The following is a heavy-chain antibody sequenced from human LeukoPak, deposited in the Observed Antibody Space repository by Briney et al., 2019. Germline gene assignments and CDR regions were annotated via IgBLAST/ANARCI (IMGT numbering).Heavy chain of an antibody. V-gene: IGHV3-21*01. CDR2: ISSSSSYI. J-gene: IGHJ4*02. CDR1: GFTFSSYS. D-gene: IGHD6-13*01. Sequence: GGSLRLSCAASGFTFSSYSMNWVRQAPGKGLEWVSSISSSSSYIYYADSVKGRFTIFRDNAKNSLYLQMNSLRAEDTAVYCCARDPYSSSWYYFDYWGQGTLVTVSS. CDR3: ARDPYSSSWYYFDY.